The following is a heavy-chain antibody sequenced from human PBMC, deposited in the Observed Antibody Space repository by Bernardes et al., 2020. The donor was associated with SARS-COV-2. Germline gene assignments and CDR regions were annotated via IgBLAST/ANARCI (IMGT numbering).Heavy chain of an antibody. D-gene: IGHD3-22*01. CDR1: GFIFSSYA. Sequence: GGSLRLSCAASGFIFSSYAMSWVRQAPGKGLEWVSAISGSGGSTYYADSVKGRFTISRDNSKNTLYLQMNSLRAEDTAVYYCAKVYYYDSSGYYYPNPFDYWGQGTLVTVSS. CDR2: ISGSGGST. V-gene: IGHV3-23*01. CDR3: AKVYYYDSSGYYYPNPFDY. J-gene: IGHJ4*02.